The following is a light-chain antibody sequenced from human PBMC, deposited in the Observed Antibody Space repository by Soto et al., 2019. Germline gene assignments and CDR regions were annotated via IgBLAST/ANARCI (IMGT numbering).Light chain of an antibody. CDR1: QSISIY. V-gene: IGKV1-39*01. CDR3: QQSQSQARGGFT. J-gene: IGKJ3*01. Sequence: DIQMTQSPSSLSASVGDRVTITCRASQSISIYLNWYQQTPGKAPKLLIYTASSLQSGVPSRFSGSGSGTDFPLTISSLQPEDFATYSWQQSQSQARGGFTFGAGTRVDIK. CDR2: TAS.